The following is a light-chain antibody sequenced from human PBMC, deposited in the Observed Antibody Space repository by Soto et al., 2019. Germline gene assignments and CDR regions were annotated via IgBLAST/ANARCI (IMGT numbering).Light chain of an antibody. CDR1: QSISTY. J-gene: IGKJ4*01. Sequence: IQMTQSPSSLSASVGDRVTITCRAGQSISTYLNWYQQKSGKPPKLLISAASSLQSGVPSRFSGSGSGTEFTLTISSLQPDDFATYYCLQDYNYPLTFGGGTKVDIK. CDR3: LQDYNYPLT. V-gene: IGKV1-6*01. CDR2: AAS.